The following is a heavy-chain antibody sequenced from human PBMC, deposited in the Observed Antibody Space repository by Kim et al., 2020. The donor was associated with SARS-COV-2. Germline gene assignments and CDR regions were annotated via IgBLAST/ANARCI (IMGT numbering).Heavy chain of an antibody. D-gene: IGHD3-9*01. CDR3: AREDGARYYDILTGLDY. J-gene: IGHJ4*02. CDR2: ISAYNGNT. CDR1: GYTFTSYG. V-gene: IGHV1-18*01. Sequence: ASVKVSCKASGYTFTSYGISWVRQAPGQGLEWMGWISAYNGNTNYAQKLQGRVTMTTDTSTSTAYMELRSLRSDDTAVYYCAREDGARYYDILTGLDYWGQGTLVTVSS.